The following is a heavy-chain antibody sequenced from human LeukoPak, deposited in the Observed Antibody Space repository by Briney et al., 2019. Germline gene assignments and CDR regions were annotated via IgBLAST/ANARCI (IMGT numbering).Heavy chain of an antibody. V-gene: IGHV3-30-3*01. Sequence: GGSLRLSCAASGFTFSSYAMHWVRQAPGKGLEWVAVISYDGSNKYYADSVKGRFTISRDNSKNTLYPQMNSLRAEDTAVYYCARTEYGDYYGMSAFDIWGQGTMVTVSS. D-gene: IGHD4-17*01. CDR1: GFTFSSYA. CDR3: ARTEYGDYYGMSAFDI. CDR2: ISYDGSNK. J-gene: IGHJ3*02.